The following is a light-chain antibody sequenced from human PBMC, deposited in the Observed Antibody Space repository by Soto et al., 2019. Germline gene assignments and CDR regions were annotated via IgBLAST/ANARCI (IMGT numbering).Light chain of an antibody. Sequence: EIVMTQSPATLSVSPGGRATLSCRASQSVSSNLAWYQQKPVQAHRLLIYGASTRATGIPARFSGSGSGTEFTLTISSLQSEDFAVYYCQQYNNWASITVGQGTRLGIK. V-gene: IGKV3-15*01. CDR3: QQYNNWASIT. CDR2: GAS. CDR1: QSVSSN. J-gene: IGKJ5*01.